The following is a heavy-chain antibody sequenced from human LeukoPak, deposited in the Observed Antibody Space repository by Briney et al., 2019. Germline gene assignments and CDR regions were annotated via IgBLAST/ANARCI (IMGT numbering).Heavy chain of an antibody. CDR2: TSASGAST. J-gene: IGHJ4*02. V-gene: IGHV3-23*01. CDR1: GFTFSSYP. Sequence: GGSLRLSCAASGFTFSSYPMSWVRQAPGKGLEWVSATSASGASTYYADSVKGRFTISRDNSKNTLYLQMNSLRAEDTAVYYCALHRGRYYYDSSGYYYYWGQGTLVTVSS. D-gene: IGHD3-22*01. CDR3: ALHRGRYYYDSSGYYYY.